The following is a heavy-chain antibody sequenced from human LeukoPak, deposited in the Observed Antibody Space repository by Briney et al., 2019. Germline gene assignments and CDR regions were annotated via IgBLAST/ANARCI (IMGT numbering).Heavy chain of an antibody. V-gene: IGHV3-7*01. CDR1: GFTFSSYW. D-gene: IGHD4-17*01. J-gene: IGHJ4*02. CDR2: IRQDGSQK. CDR3: ARESGSVTSEVDFDY. Sequence: GGSLRLSRAASGFTFSSYWMSWVRQAPGKGLEWVATIRQDGSQKYYVDSVKGRFTISRDNAKNSLYLQMNSLRAEDTAVYYCARESGSVTSEVDFDYWGQGTLVTVSS.